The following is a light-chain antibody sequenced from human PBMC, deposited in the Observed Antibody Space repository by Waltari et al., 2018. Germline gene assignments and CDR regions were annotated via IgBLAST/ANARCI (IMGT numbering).Light chain of an antibody. V-gene: IGKV2-40*01. J-gene: IGKJ4*01. Sequence: DIVMTQTPLPLPVTLGEPASISSRSSQSLLDSEAGITNLEWYLQKPGQSRQRLIYEVSNRASGVPDRFSGSGSDTDFTLKISRVEAEDVGVYYCMQALEFPLTFGGGTKVEIK. CDR3: MQALEFPLT. CDR2: EVS. CDR1: QSLLDSEAGITN.